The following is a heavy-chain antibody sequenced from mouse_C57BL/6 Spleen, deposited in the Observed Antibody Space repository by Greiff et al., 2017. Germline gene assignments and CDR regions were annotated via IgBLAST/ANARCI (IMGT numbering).Heavy chain of an antibody. D-gene: IGHD4-1*01. CDR1: GFTFSDYG. Sequence: EVKLMEPGGGLVKPGGSLKLSCAASGFTFSDYGMHWVRQAPEKGLEWVAYISSGSSTIYYADTVKGRFTFSIDNAKNTLFLQMTSLRAEDTAMYYCAKGSNWDGRYFDYWGQGTTLTVSS. CDR2: ISSGSSTI. CDR3: AKGSNWDGRYFDY. V-gene: IGHV5-17*01. J-gene: IGHJ2*01.